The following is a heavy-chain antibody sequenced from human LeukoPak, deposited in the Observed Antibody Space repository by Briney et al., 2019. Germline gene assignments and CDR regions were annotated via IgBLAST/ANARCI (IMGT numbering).Heavy chain of an antibody. CDR1: GYTFTSYD. D-gene: IGHD5-18*01. V-gene: IGHV1-8*02. Sequence: GASVKVSCKASGYTFTSYDINWVRQATGQGLEWMGWMNPNSGNTGYAQKFQGGVTMTRNTSISTAYMELSSLRSEDTAVYYCARGYNSYGFFDRDYWGQGTLVTVSS. CDR3: ARGYNSYGFFDRDY. CDR2: MNPNSGNT. J-gene: IGHJ4*02.